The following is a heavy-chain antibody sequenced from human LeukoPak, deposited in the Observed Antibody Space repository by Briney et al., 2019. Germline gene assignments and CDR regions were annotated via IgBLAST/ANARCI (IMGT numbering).Heavy chain of an antibody. CDR1: GYSISSSNW. Sequence: SETLSLTCAVSGYSISSSNWWGWIRQPPRKGLEWIGFIYYSGSTYYNPSLKSRVTMSVDTSKNQFSLKLSSVTAVDTAVYYCARTSGSGRLYYFDYWGQGTLVTVSS. D-gene: IGHD3-10*01. CDR3: ARTSGSGRLYYFDY. J-gene: IGHJ4*02. V-gene: IGHV4-28*01. CDR2: IYYSGST.